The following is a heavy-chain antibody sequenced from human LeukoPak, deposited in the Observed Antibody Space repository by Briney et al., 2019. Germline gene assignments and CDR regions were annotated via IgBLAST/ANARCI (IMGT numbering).Heavy chain of an antibody. CDR1: GCTFSVSY. CDR3: AKKLGTPGP. V-gene: IGHV3-7*01. Sequence: PGGSLRLSCAASGCTFSVSYMGWVRQAPGKGLEWVASIKGDGSEKYYVDSVKGRFTISRDNAKNSLYPQMNSLRGDDTAVYYCAKKLGTPGPWGQGTLVTVSS. CDR2: IKGDGSEK. D-gene: IGHD4-23*01. J-gene: IGHJ5*02.